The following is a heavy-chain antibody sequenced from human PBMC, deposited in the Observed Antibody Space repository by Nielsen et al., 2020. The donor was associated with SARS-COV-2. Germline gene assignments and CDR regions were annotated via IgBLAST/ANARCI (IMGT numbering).Heavy chain of an antibody. V-gene: IGHV3-9*01. D-gene: IGHD5-18*01. CDR3: AKGYSYAFDY. CDR2: ISWNSGSI. Sequence: SLKISCAASGFTFDDYAMHWVRQAPGKGLEWVSGISWNSGSIGYADSVKGRFTISRDNSKNTLYLQMNSLRAEDTAVYYCAKGYSYAFDYWGQGTLVTVSS. J-gene: IGHJ4*02. CDR1: GFTFDDYA.